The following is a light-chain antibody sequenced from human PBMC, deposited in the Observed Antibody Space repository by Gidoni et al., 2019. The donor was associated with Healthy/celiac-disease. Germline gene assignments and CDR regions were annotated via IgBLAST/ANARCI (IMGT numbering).Light chain of an antibody. CDR2: GAS. V-gene: IGKV3-20*01. J-gene: IGKJ3*01. CDR3: QQYGSSLIT. Sequence: EIVLTQSPGTLSLSPGERDTLSCRASQSVSSSYLAWYQQKPGQAPRLLIYGASSRATGIPDRFSGSGSGTDFTLTISRLEPEDFAVYYCQQYGSSLITFGPGTKVEIK. CDR1: QSVSSSY.